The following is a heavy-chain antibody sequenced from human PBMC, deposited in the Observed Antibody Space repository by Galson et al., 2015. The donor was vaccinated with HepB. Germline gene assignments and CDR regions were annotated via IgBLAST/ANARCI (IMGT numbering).Heavy chain of an antibody. CDR1: GFSLSNARMG. D-gene: IGHD6-6*01. CDR2: IFSNDEK. CDR3: ARIVRPYIAARLFWFDP. V-gene: IGHV2-26*01. Sequence: PALVKPTQTLTLTCTVSGFSLSNARMGVSWIRQPPGKALEWLAHIFSNDEKSYSTSLKSRLTISEDTSKSQVVLTMTNMDPVDTATYYCARIVRPYIAARLFWFDPWGQGTLVTVSS. J-gene: IGHJ5*02.